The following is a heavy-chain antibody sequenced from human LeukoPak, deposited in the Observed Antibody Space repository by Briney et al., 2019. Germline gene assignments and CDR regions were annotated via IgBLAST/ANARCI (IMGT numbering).Heavy chain of an antibody. J-gene: IGHJ5*02. CDR1: GLTFGNSW. Sequence: GGPRKLSCAAPGLTFGNSWITWFPKTPGKGLEWVADIKQDGSEKYVDSVKGRFTISRDIAKTSLYLQMNSLRAEDTAVYYCAREASSHFTWGQGTLVTVSS. CDR2: IKQDGSEK. D-gene: IGHD3-3*02. V-gene: IGHV3-7*01. CDR3: AREASSHFT.